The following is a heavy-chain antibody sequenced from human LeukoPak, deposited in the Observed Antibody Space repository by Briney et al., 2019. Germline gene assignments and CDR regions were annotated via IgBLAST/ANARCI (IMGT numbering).Heavy chain of an antibody. D-gene: IGHD4-11*01. CDR2: IYHSGST. CDR3: ARGHYSNYFDP. Sequence: SPSETLSLTCTVSGYSISSGYYWGWIRQPPGKRLEWIGSIYHSGSTYYNPSLKSRVTISVDTSKNQFSLKLSSVTAADTAVYYCARGHYSNYFDPWGQGTLVTVSS. J-gene: IGHJ5*02. CDR1: GYSISSGYY. V-gene: IGHV4-38-2*02.